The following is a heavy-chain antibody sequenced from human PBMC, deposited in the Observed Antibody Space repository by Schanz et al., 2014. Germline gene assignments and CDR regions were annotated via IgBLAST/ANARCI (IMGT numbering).Heavy chain of an antibody. V-gene: IGHV1-2*06. CDR1: GFIFTGYF. CDR3: ARDWGQGYFGSPGH. D-gene: IGHD3-10*01. Sequence: QVQLVQSGAEVKKPGDSVTVSCKVSGFIFTGYFIHWIRQAPGKGLEWMGRLNPATGGANFADKFQGRVALTSDRSIXSFAMELTRLTSDDTAVYYCARDWGQGYFGSPGHWGQGTLVTVSS. CDR2: LNPATGGA. J-gene: IGHJ4*02.